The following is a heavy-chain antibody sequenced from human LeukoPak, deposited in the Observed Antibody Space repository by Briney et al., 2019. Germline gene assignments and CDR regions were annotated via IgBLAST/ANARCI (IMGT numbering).Heavy chain of an antibody. V-gene: IGHV3-23*01. CDR1: GFTFSSYA. CDR3: AKGWRYEHIVVVTAIPYYYYGMDV. J-gene: IGHJ6*02. CDR2: ISGSGGST. D-gene: IGHD2-21*02. Sequence: GGSLRLSCAASGFTFSSYAMSWVRQAPGKGLEWVSAISGSGGSTYYADSVKGRFTISRDNSKNTLYLQMNSLGAEDTAVYYCAKGWRYEHIVVVTAIPYYYYGMDVWGQGTTVTVSS.